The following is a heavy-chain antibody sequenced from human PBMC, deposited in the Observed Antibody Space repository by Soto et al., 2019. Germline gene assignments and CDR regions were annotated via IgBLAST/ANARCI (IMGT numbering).Heavy chain of an antibody. CDR1: GGSISSSNW. J-gene: IGHJ4*02. Sequence: QVQLQESGPGLVKPSGTLSLTCAVSGGSISSSNWWSWVRQPPGKGLEWIGEIYHSGNTNYNPSLKSRVTMAVDKSRTQFSLKLSSVTAADTAVYYCARRWGEGRVDSWGQGTLVTVSS. CDR3: ARRWGEGRVDS. V-gene: IGHV4-4*02. D-gene: IGHD3-10*01. CDR2: IYHSGNT.